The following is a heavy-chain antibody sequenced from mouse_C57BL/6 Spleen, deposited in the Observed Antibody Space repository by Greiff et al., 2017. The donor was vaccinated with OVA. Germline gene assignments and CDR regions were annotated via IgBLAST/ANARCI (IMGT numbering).Heavy chain of an antibody. CDR2: IDNENGNT. Sequence: VQLQQSVAELVRPGASVKLSCTASGFTIKNYYMHWVKQTPVQGLEWIGMIDNENGNTKSAPKFPGKATITADTYSNPAYLQLSSLTSEDTAIYYCARDGSSPFDYWGQGTTLTVSS. D-gene: IGHD1-1*01. CDR3: ARDGSSPFDY. CDR1: GFTIKNYY. V-gene: IGHV14-3*01. J-gene: IGHJ2*01.